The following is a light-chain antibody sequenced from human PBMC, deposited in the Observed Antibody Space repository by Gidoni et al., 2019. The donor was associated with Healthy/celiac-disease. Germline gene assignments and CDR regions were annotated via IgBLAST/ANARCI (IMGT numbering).Light chain of an antibody. CDR3: QQLNSYPPRGGFT. CDR1: QGISSY. Sequence: DIQLTQSPSFLSASVGDRVTITCRASQGISSYLAWYQQKPGKAPKLLIYAASTLQSGVPSRFSGSGSGTEFTLTISSLQPEDFATYYCQQLNSYPPRGGFTFGPGTKVDIK. J-gene: IGKJ3*01. V-gene: IGKV1-9*01. CDR2: AAS.